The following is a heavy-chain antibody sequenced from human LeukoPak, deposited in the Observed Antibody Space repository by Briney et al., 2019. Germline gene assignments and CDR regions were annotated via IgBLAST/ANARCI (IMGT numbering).Heavy chain of an antibody. V-gene: IGHV3-48*04. CDR1: GFSFNTAY. CDR2: ISSSSGTI. CDR3: ARDRYCGGDCYTFDY. J-gene: IGHJ4*02. Sequence: GGSLRLSCVASGFSFNTAYMSWVRQAPGKGLEWVSYISSSSGTIYYADSVKGRFTISRDNAKNSLYLQMNSLRAEDTAVYYCARDRYCGGDCYTFDYWGQGTLVTVSS. D-gene: IGHD2-21*01.